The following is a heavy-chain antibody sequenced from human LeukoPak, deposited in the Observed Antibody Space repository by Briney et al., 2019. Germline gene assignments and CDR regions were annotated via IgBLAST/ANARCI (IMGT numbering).Heavy chain of an antibody. V-gene: IGHV1-69*04. D-gene: IGHD3-22*01. CDR1: GGTFSSYA. CDR2: VISILGIA. J-gene: IGHJ4*02. Sequence: SVKVSCKASGGTFSSYAISWVRQAPGQGLEWMGRVISILGIANYAQKFQGRVTITADKSTSTAYMELSSLRSEDTAVYYCAREGLTYYYDSSGYYPYWGQGTLVTVSS. CDR3: AREGLTYYYDSSGYYPY.